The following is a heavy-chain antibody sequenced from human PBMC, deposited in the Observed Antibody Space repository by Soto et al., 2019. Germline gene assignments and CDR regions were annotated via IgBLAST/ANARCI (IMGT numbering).Heavy chain of an antibody. CDR3: ARVTQQGYGMDV. CDR1: GYTFTNYG. J-gene: IGHJ6*02. Sequence: ASVKVSCKASGYTFTNYGLNWVRQAPGQGLEWMGWISAYNGYTNYAQKLQGRVTMTTDTSTSTAYMELRSLRSDDTAMYYCARVTQQGYGMDVWGQGTTVTVSS. CDR2: ISAYNGYT. V-gene: IGHV1-18*04. D-gene: IGHD6-13*01.